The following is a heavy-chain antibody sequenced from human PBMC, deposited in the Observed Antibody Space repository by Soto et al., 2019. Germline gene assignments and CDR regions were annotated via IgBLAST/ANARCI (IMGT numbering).Heavy chain of an antibody. V-gene: IGHV4-4*02. CDR3: ARAYDRTVSPARYFDF. Sequence: QVQLQESGPGLAKPSGTLSLTCAVSGASISSSDWWPWVRQPPGKGLEWIGEISHSGSTNYSPSLRGRVTISVDKSKNQFSLKLTSVTAADTAVYYCARAYDRTVSPARYFDFWGQGTLVTVSS. CDR2: ISHSGST. D-gene: IGHD3-22*01. CDR1: GASISSSDW. J-gene: IGHJ4*02.